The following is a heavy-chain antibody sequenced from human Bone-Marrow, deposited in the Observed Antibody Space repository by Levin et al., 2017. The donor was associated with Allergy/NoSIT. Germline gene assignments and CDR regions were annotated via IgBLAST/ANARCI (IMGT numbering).Heavy chain of an antibody. D-gene: IGHD3-16*01. V-gene: IGHV4-59*01. CDR2: IYYSGST. CDR3: ARAYDYIWGSYENAFDY. J-gene: IGHJ4*02. CDR1: GGSISSYY. Sequence: SETLSLTCTVSGGSISSYYWSWIRQPPGKGLEWIGYIYYSGSTNYNPSLKSRVTISVDTSKNQFSLKLSSVTAADTAVYYCARAYDYIWGSYENAFDYWGQGTLVTVSS.